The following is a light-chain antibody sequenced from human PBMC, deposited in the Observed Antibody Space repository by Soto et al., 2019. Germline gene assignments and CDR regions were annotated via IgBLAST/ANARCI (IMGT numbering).Light chain of an antibody. V-gene: IGLV2-8*01. Sequence: QSVLTQPPSASGSPGRSVTISCTGTSSDVGGYNYVSWYQQHPGKAPKLMIYEVSKRPSGVPDRFSGSKSGNTASLTVSGLQADDEADYYCSSYAGGNNFVFGTGIKVTVL. CDR2: EVS. CDR3: SSYAGGNNFV. CDR1: SSDVGGYNY. J-gene: IGLJ1*01.